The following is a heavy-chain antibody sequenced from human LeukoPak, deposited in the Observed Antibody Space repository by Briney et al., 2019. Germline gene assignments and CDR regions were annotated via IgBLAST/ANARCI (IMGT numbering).Heavy chain of an antibody. V-gene: IGHV1-18*01. CDR2: ISAYNGNT. CDR3: ARDPSWSSSATRDAFDI. D-gene: IGHD1-26*01. CDR1: GYTFTSYG. J-gene: IGHJ3*02. Sequence: ASVKVSCKASGYTFTSYGISWVRQAPGQGLEWMGWISAYNGNTNYAQKLQGRVTTTPDTSTSTAYIELRTLSSADTAVYYCARDPSWSSSATRDAFDIWGQGTMVTVSS.